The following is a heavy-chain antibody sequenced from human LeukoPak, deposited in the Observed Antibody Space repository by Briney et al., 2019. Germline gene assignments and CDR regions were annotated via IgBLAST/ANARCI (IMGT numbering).Heavy chain of an antibody. Sequence: GGSLRLSCAASGFTFSSYAMSWVRQAPGKGLEWVSAISGSGGSTYYADSVKGRFTISRDNSKNTLHLQMNSLRAEDTAVYYCAKDGHYDSSGFTLQYWGQGTLVTVSS. D-gene: IGHD3-22*01. CDR1: GFTFSSYA. CDR3: AKDGHYDSSGFTLQY. J-gene: IGHJ1*01. CDR2: ISGSGGST. V-gene: IGHV3-23*01.